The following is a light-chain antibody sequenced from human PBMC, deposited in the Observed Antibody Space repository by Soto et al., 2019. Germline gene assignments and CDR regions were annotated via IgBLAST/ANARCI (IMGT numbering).Light chain of an antibody. J-gene: IGKJ5*01. CDR3: QQYGSSPPSIT. CDR2: GAS. Sequence: MPQSPSSLSVSPGERSTLACSSIQSVSTYLAWYQQKSGQAPRLLIYGASSRATGIPDRFSGSGSGTDFTLTINRLEPEDFAVYYCQQYGSSPPSITFGQGTRLEIK. CDR1: QSVSTY. V-gene: IGKV3-20*01.